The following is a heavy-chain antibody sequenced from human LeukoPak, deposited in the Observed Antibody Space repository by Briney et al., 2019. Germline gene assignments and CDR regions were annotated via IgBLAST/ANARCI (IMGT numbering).Heavy chain of an antibody. D-gene: IGHD3-22*01. J-gene: IGHJ4*02. Sequence: PGGSLRLSCAASGFTSSSYGMSWVRQAPGTGLGWVSAITGSGASTFYADSVKGRFTISRDNSKNTLYLQMNSLRAEDTAVYYCAKRDSSGSFYFDHWGQGTLVTVSS. CDR2: ITGSGAST. CDR1: GFTSSSYG. CDR3: AKRDSSGSFYFDH. V-gene: IGHV3-23*01.